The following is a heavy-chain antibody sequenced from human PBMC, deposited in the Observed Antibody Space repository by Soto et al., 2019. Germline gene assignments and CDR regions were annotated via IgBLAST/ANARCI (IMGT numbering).Heavy chain of an antibody. CDR3: TRDFRCLGFDP. V-gene: IGHV3-11*01. CDR2: SSGSGSRI. D-gene: IGHD3-3*01. CDR1: GFSLSDFY. J-gene: IGHJ5*02. Sequence: GGSLRLSCAASGFSLSDFYMNWIRQAPGKGLEWVSYSSGSGSRILYTDSVKGRFTISRDNAKNTLYLQMNSLREEDTAVYFCTRDFRCLGFDPWGQGTLITVSS.